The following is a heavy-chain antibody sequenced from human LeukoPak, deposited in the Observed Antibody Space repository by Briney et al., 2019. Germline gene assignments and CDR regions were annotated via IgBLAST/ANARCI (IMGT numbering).Heavy chain of an antibody. D-gene: IGHD3-22*01. CDR3: ARDVSRSSGLQYYGMDV. V-gene: IGHV3-30-3*01. Sequence: HPGGSLRLSCAASGFTFSSYWMSWVRQAPGKGLEWVAVISYDGSNKYYADSVKGRFTISRDNSKNTLYLQMNSLRAEDTAVYYCARDVSRSSGLQYYGMDVWGQGTTVTVSS. J-gene: IGHJ6*02. CDR2: ISYDGSNK. CDR1: GFTFSSYW.